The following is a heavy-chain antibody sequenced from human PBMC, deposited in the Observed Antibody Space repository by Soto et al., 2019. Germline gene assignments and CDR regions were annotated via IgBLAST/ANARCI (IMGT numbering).Heavy chain of an antibody. CDR2: ISYDGSNK. J-gene: IGHJ4*02. Sequence: QVQLVESGGGVVQPGRSLRLSCAASGFTFSSYGMHWVRQAPGKGLEWVAVISYDGSNKYYADSVKGRFTISRDNSKNTLYLQMNSLRAEDTAVYYCAKYMRQQLKFLPEDYWGQGTLVTVSS. CDR1: GFTFSSYG. CDR3: AKYMRQQLKFLPEDY. D-gene: IGHD6-13*01. V-gene: IGHV3-30*18.